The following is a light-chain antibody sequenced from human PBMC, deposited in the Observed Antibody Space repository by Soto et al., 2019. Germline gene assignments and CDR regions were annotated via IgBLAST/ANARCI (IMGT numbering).Light chain of an antibody. V-gene: IGKV3-20*01. CDR3: QQYGRSPA. CDR1: QIVTSSY. J-gene: IGKJ4*01. Sequence: EIVLTQSPGTLSLSPGERATLSCRASQIVTSSYLAWYQQKPGQAPRLLIYGASSRATGISDRFSGSGSGTDFTLTISRLEPEYFAVYYCQQYGRSPAFGGGTKVEIK. CDR2: GAS.